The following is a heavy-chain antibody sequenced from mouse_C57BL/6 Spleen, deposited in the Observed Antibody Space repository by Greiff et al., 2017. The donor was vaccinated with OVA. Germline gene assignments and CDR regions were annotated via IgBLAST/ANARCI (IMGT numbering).Heavy chain of an antibody. Sequence: VKLQQSGAELARPGASVKLSCKASGYTFTSYGISWVKQRTGQGLEWIGEIYPRSGNTYYNEKFKGKATLTADKSSSTAYMELRSLTSEDSAVYFCARGGFITTVVAKDYFDYWGQGTTLTVSS. CDR3: ARGGFITTVVAKDYFDY. J-gene: IGHJ2*01. CDR1: GYTFTSYG. D-gene: IGHD1-1*01. V-gene: IGHV1-81*01. CDR2: IYPRSGNT.